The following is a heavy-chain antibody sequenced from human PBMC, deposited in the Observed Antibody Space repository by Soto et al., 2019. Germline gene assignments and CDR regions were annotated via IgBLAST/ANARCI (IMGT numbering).Heavy chain of an antibody. J-gene: IGHJ6*02. V-gene: IGHV3-15*07. CDR2: IKSKTDGGTT. CDR1: GFTFSNAW. Sequence: EVQLVESGGGLVKPGGSLRLSCAASGFTFSNAWMNWVRQAPGKGLEWVGRIKSKTDGGTTDYAAPVKGRFTISRDDSKNTLYLQMNSLKTEDTAVYYCTADYYYYYGMDVWGHGTTVTVSS. CDR3: TADYYYYYGMDV.